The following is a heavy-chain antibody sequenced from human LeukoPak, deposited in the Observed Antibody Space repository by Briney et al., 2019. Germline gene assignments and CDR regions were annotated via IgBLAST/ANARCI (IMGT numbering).Heavy chain of an antibody. Sequence: PGGSLRLSCAASGFTFDDYGMSWVRQAPGKGLEWVSGINWNGGSTGYADSVKGRFTISRDNAKNSLYLQMNSLRAEDTALYYCARGRDYDILTGIDYWGQGTLVTVSS. CDR3: ARGRDYDILTGIDY. V-gene: IGHV3-20*04. D-gene: IGHD3-9*01. CDR2: INWNGGST. J-gene: IGHJ4*02. CDR1: GFTFDDYG.